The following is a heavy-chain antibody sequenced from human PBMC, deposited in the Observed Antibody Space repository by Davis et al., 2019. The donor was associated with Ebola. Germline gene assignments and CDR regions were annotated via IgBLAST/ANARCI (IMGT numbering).Heavy chain of an antibody. Sequence: PGGSLRLSCTAFGFSFGTYGMHWVRQAPGKGPEWLQNLSFDGGHTSSIDSVRGRFTSTRDNSKNTLYLQMNNLRLEDTAVYFCAKESCPNSGPYCTYFDVWGQGTQVTVSS. CDR2: LSFDGGHT. J-gene: IGHJ4*02. CDR1: GFSFGTYG. V-gene: IGHV3-30*18. D-gene: IGHD2-8*01. CDR3: AKESCPNSGPYCTYFDV.